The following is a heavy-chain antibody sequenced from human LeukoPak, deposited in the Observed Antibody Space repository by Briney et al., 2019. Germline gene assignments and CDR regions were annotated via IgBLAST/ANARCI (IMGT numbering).Heavy chain of an antibody. CDR1: GFTFSSYG. Sequence: GGSLRLSCAASGFTFSSYGFNWVRQAPGKGLEWVSSISSSGSYRNYAESLKGRFTISRDNAKNSLFLQMNSLRADDTAVYYCARDGFVLSSAYYYALDYWGQGTLVTVSS. V-gene: IGHV3-21*01. CDR3: ARDGFVLSSAYYYALDY. J-gene: IGHJ4*02. CDR2: ISSSGSYR. D-gene: IGHD3-22*01.